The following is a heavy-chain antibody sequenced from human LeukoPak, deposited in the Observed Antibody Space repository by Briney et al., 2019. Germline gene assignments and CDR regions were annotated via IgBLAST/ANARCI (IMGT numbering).Heavy chain of an antibody. CDR1: EFSFSAYA. CDR2: ISRSSTTM. CDR3: ARDAIVVVPAVDYYYYYGMDV. J-gene: IGHJ6*02. Sequence: PGGSLRLSCAASEFSFSAYAMNWVRQAPGKGLEWISYISRSSTTMYYADSVEGRFTISRDNAKNSLYLQMNSLRAEDTAVYYCARDAIVVVPAVDYYYYYGMDVWGQGTTVTVSS. V-gene: IGHV3-48*04. D-gene: IGHD2-2*01.